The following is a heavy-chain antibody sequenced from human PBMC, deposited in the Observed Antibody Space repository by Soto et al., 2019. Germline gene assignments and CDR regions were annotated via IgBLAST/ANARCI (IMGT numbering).Heavy chain of an antibody. D-gene: IGHD6-13*01. J-gene: IGHJ6*03. CDR3: ARVIAAAGTTTKEYYYYYYMDV. Sequence: GGSLRLSCAASGFTVSSNYMSWVRQAPGKGLEWVSVIYSGGSTYYADSVKGRFTISRDNSKNTLYLQMNSLRAEDTAVYYCARVIAAAGTTTKEYYYYYYMDVWGKGTTVTVSS. V-gene: IGHV3-66*01. CDR1: GFTVSSNY. CDR2: IYSGGST.